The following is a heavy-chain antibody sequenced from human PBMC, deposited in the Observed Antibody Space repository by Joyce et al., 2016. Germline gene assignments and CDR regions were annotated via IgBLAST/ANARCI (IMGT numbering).Heavy chain of an antibody. D-gene: IGHD3-16*01. CDR2: ISGTSYYI. J-gene: IGHJ6*02. CDR3: ARGGISYYYAMDV. Sequence: QLVESGGGVVKPGGSLRLSCAASGSTFSSSSMSWFRQAPGKGLEWVAAISGTSYYIFHAETVRGRFTVSRDNAKKTLYLQMNSLRAEDSAVFYCARGGISYYYAMDVWGQGTTVTVSS. V-gene: IGHV3-21*01. CDR1: GSTFSSSS.